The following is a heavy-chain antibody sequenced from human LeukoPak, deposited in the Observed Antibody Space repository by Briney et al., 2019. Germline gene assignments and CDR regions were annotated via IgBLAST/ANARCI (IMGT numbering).Heavy chain of an antibody. CDR3: VRAVSGTLERAFDV. D-gene: IGHD1-7*01. CDR1: GYTFIDYF. J-gene: IGHJ3*01. V-gene: IGHV1-2*02. Sequence: ASVKVSFQASGYTFIDYFIHGMRQTPGQGLEWLGWINPNSGVTRYAQKFQDRVTMTRDTAAYMELSSLKSDDTAMYYCVRAVSGTLERAFDVWSQRRAVTVSS. CDR2: INPNSGVT.